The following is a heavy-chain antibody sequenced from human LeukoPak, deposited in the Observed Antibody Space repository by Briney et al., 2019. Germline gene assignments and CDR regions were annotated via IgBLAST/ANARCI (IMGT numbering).Heavy chain of an antibody. J-gene: IGHJ6*02. Sequence: SETLSLTCTVSGGSISSYYWSWIRQPPGKGLEWIGYIYYSGSTNHNPSLKSRVTISVDTSKNQFSLKLSSVTAADTAVYYCARWLHLYGMDVWGQGTTVTVSS. CDR2: IYYSGST. CDR3: ARWLHLYGMDV. D-gene: IGHD5-24*01. V-gene: IGHV4-59*08. CDR1: GGSISSYY.